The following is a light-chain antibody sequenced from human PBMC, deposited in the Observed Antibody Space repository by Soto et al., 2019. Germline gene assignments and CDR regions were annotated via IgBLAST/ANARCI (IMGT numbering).Light chain of an antibody. CDR3: QQYASSPLT. J-gene: IGKJ5*01. V-gene: IGKV3D-15*01. CDR1: QSVSNN. Sequence: EIVMTQSPATLSVSPGERATLSCRASQSVSNNLAWYQQKPGQAPRLLIYLASTRATGIPARFSGSGSGTEFTLTISSLQSEDFAVYYCQQYASSPLTFGQGTRLEIK. CDR2: LAS.